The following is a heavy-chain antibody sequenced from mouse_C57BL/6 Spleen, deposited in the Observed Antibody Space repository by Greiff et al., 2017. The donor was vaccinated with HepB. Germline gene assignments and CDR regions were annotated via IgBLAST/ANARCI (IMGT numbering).Heavy chain of an antibody. CDR3: TRGATTVVKGYFDV. J-gene: IGHJ1*03. CDR1: GYTFTDYE. V-gene: IGHV1-15*01. CDR2: IDPETGGT. Sequence: VQRVESGAELVRPGASVTLSCKASGYTFTDYEMHWVKQTPVHGLEWIGAIDPETGGTAYNQKFKGKAILTADKSSSTAYMELRRLTSEDSAVYYCTRGATTVVKGYFDVWGTGTTVTVSS. D-gene: IGHD1-1*01.